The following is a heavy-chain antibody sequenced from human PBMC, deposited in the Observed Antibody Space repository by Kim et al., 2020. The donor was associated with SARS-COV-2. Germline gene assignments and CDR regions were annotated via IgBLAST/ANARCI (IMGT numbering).Heavy chain of an antibody. J-gene: IGHJ4*02. CDR2: IYYSGST. CDR3: ARAPRYFGYGDYGYYFDY. D-gene: IGHD4-17*01. CDR1: GGSISSSSYY. Sequence: SETRSLTCTVSGGSISSSSYYWGWIRQPPGKGLEWIGSIYYSGSTYYNPSLKSRVTISVDTSKNQFSLKLSSVTAADTAVYYCARAPRYFGYGDYGYYFDYWGQGTLVTVSS. V-gene: IGHV4-39*07.